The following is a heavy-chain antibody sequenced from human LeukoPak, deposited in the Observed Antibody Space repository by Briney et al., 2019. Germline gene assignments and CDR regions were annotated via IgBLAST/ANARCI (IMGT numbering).Heavy chain of an antibody. V-gene: IGHV1-3*01. CDR2: INGANGDT. J-gene: IGHJ5*02. Sequence: ASVKVSCKASGYTFSGNVMHWVRQAPGQRLEWMGWINGANGDTKYPQRLHGRVTITRDTSANVVYMDLNSLRFEDTAVYYCATERLGDTWFDPWGQGTLVTVSS. D-gene: IGHD3-10*01. CDR1: GYTFSGNV. CDR3: ATERLGDTWFDP.